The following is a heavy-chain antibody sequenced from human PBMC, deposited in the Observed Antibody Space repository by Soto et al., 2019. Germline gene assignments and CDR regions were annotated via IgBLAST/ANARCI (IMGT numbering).Heavy chain of an antibody. J-gene: IGHJ4*02. CDR1: GGTFSSYT. D-gene: IGHD2-15*01. V-gene: IGHV1-69*08. Sequence: QVQLVQSGAEVKKPGSSVKVSCKASGGTFSSYTISWVRQAPGRGLEWMGRIIPILGIANYAQKFQGRVTITADKSTSTAYMELSSLRSEDTAVYYCARDDPYGGNPNYYWGQGTLVTVSS. CDR2: IIPILGIA. CDR3: ARDDPYGGNPNYY.